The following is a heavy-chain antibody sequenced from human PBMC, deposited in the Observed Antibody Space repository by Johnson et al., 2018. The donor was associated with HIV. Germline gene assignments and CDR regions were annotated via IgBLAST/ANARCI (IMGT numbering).Heavy chain of an antibody. CDR3: AHSSSWSYDAFDI. Sequence: VQLVESGGGLVQPGGSLRLSCAASGFTFSSYWMTWVRQAPGKGLEWVASIKRDGSEKYYVDSVKGRFTISRDNSKNTVYLQMSSLRAEDTAVYYCAHSSSWSYDAFDIWGQGTRVTVSS. CDR1: GFTFSSYW. J-gene: IGHJ3*02. CDR2: IKRDGSEK. V-gene: IGHV3-7*02. D-gene: IGHD6-13*01.